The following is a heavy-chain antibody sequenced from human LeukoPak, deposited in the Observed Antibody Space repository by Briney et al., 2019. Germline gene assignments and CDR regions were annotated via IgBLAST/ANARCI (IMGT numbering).Heavy chain of an antibody. Sequence: GGSLRLSCAASGFSFNNVWMSWVRQAPGKGLEWVGDIKSKPDGGTTECAAPVKGRFTISRDDSKNTLYLQMNSLRTEDTAVYYCTSLGATGFYAFDYWGQGTLVTVSS. J-gene: IGHJ4*02. CDR2: IKSKPDGGTT. D-gene: IGHD2/OR15-2a*01. V-gene: IGHV3-15*01. CDR3: TSLGATGFYAFDY. CDR1: GFSFNNVW.